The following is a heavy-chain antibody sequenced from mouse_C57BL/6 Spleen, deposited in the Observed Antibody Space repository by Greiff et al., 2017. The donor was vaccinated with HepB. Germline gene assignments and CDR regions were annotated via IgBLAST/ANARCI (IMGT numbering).Heavy chain of an antibody. D-gene: IGHD2-4*01. V-gene: IGHV5-17*01. J-gene: IGHJ4*01. Sequence: EVKLVESGGGLVKPGGSLKLSCAASGFTFSDYGMHWVRQAPENGLEWVAYISSGSSTIYYADTVKGRFTISRDNAKNTLFLQMTSLRSEDTAMYYCARDYTYAMDYWGQGTSVTVSS. CDR2: ISSGSSTI. CDR1: GFTFSDYG. CDR3: ARDYTYAMDY.